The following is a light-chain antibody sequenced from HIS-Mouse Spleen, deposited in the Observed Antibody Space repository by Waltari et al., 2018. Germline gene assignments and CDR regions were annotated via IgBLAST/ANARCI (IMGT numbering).Light chain of an antibody. J-gene: IGLJ3*02. CDR3: QSYDSSNLV. CDR1: SGSIASND. CDR2: EDN. Sequence: NFMLTQPHSVSESPGKTVTISCNRSSGSIASNDVQWYQQRPGSAPTTVIYEDNQRPSGVPDRFSGSIDSSSNSASLTISGLKTEDEADYYCQSYDSSNLVFGGGTKLTVL. V-gene: IGLV6-57*04.